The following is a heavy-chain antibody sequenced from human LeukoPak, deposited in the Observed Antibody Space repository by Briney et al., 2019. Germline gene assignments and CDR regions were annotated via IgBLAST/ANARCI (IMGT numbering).Heavy chain of an antibody. V-gene: IGHV3-30*02. CDR3: AKGANLRYFDWLHFDY. Sequence: PGGSLRLSCAASGFIFSSYWMHWVRQAPGKGLEWVAFIRFDGSNEYYADSVRGRFTISRDNSKNTLSLQMNSLRAEDTAVYYCAKGANLRYFDWLHFDYWGQGTLVTVSS. CDR2: IRFDGSNE. CDR1: GFIFSSYW. J-gene: IGHJ4*02. D-gene: IGHD3-9*01.